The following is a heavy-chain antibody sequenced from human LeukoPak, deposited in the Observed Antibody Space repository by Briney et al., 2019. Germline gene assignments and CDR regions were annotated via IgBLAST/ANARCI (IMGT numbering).Heavy chain of an antibody. Sequence: PGGSLRLSCAASGFTFSSYGMHWVRQAPGKGLEWVAVIWYDGSNKYYADSVKGRFTTSRDNSKNTLYLQMNSLRAEDTAVYYCARGRAYYYDSSGYYLVYWGQGTLVTVSS. D-gene: IGHD3-22*01. V-gene: IGHV3-33*01. J-gene: IGHJ4*02. CDR2: IWYDGSNK. CDR3: ARGRAYYYDSSGYYLVY. CDR1: GFTFSSYG.